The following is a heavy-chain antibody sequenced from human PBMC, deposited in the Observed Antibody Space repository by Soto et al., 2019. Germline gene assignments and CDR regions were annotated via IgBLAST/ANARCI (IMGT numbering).Heavy chain of an antibody. V-gene: IGHV1-18*01. CDR2: ISAYNGNT. D-gene: IGHD2-21*02. Sequence: GQGLEWMGWISAYNGNTNYAQKLQGRVTMTTDTSTSTAYMELRSLRSDDTAVYYCARDVVTATSRWLDSWGKGSLDTVIS. J-gene: IGHJ5*01. CDR3: ARDVVTATSRWLDS.